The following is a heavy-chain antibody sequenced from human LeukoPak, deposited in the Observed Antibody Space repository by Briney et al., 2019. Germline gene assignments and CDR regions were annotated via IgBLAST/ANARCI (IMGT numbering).Heavy chain of an antibody. Sequence: PSGTLSHTPAVPGDSTCPYYGAWISDPPQTGLERSWYIHTSMSNKQSPSLTSRVTISVEKTKNHFSLRLNSVAAADTAVFYIPGLSAAVHIGAFDLSGQGAMVTVSS. J-gene: IGHJ3*01. CDR1: GDSTCPYY. V-gene: IGHV4-4*09. D-gene: IGHD3-3*01. CDR3: PGLSAAVHIGAFDL. CDR2: IHTSMSN.